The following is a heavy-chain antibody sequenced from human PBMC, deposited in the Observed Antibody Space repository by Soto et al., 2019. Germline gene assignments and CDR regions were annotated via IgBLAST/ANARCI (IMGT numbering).Heavy chain of an antibody. J-gene: IGHJ6*03. Sequence: SETLSLTCAVYGRSFSGYYWSWIRQPPGKGLEWIGEINHSGSTNYNPSLKSRVTISVDTSKNQFSLKLSSVTAADTAVYYCARGKTLTGVRYYYYYYMDVWGKGTTVT. CDR3: ARGKTLTGVRYYYYYYMDV. CDR2: INHSGST. CDR1: GRSFSGYY. V-gene: IGHV4-34*01. D-gene: IGHD1-1*01.